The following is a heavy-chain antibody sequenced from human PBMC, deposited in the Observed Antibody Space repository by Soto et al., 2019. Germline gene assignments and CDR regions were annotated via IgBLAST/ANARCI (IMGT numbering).Heavy chain of an antibody. Sequence: QVQLVQSGAEEKKPGASMKVSCKASGYTFTSYAMDWVRQAPGQRLEWMGWINAGNGNTKYSQKFQGRVTITRDTSASTAYMELSSLRSEDTAVYYCARAPGGPGIAEYWGQGTLVTVSS. D-gene: IGHD6-13*01. CDR1: GYTFTSYA. V-gene: IGHV1-3*05. CDR2: INAGNGNT. J-gene: IGHJ4*02. CDR3: ARAPGGPGIAEY.